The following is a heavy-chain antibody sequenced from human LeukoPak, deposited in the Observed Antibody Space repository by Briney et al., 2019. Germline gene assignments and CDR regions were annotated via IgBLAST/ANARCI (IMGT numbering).Heavy chain of an antibody. D-gene: IGHD1-26*01. CDR1: GFTFSDYY. CDR2: ISGTGTAI. CDR3: ARDVSGNYFLGTLYYFDY. V-gene: IGHV3-11*04. Sequence: PGGSLRLSCAASGFTFSDYYMSWIRQAPGKGLEWVSYISGTGTAIYYADSVKGRLTISRDNAKNSLYLQMNSLRAEDTAVYYCARDVSGNYFLGTLYYFDYWGQGTLVTVSS. J-gene: IGHJ4*02.